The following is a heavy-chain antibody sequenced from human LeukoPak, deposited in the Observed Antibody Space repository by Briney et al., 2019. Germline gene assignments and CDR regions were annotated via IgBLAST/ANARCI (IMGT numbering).Heavy chain of an antibody. CDR3: ASESKDYYYYYGMDV. CDR2: IYSGGST. J-gene: IGHJ6*02. CDR1: GFTVSSNY. V-gene: IGHV3-66*01. Sequence: GGSLRLSCAASGFTVSSNYMSWVRQAPGKGLEWVSVIYSGGSTYYADSVKGRFTIPRDNSKNTLYLQMNSLRAEDTAVYYCASESKDYYYYYGMDVWGQGTTVTVSS.